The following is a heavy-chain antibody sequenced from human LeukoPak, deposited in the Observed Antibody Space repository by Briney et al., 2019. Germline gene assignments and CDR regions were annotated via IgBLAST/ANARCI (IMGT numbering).Heavy chain of an antibody. CDR3: ASPGIAAAGTVENFDY. D-gene: IGHD6-13*01. V-gene: IGHV4-59*08. J-gene: IGHJ4*02. CDR1: GGSISGYY. CDR2: IYYNGST. Sequence: SETLSLTCSVSGGSISGYYWSWIRQPPGKGLEWIGFIYYNGSTNYNPSLKSRITISVDTSKNQFSLKLSSVTAADTAVYYCASPGIAAAGTVENFDYWGQGTLVTVSS.